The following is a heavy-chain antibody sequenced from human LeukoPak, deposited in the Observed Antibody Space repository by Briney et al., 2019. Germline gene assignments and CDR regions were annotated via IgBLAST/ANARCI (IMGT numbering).Heavy chain of an antibody. J-gene: IGHJ4*02. CDR1: GGTFSSYA. CDR2: IIPIFGTA. CDR3: AREPSHYYDSSGFQDY. V-gene: IGHV1-69*05. D-gene: IGHD3-22*01. Sequence: ASVKVSCKASGGTFSSYAISWVRQAPGQGLEWMGGIIPIFGTANYAQKFQGRVTMTRDTSTSTVYMELSSLRSEDTAVYYCAREPSHYYDSSGFQDYWGQGTLVTVSS.